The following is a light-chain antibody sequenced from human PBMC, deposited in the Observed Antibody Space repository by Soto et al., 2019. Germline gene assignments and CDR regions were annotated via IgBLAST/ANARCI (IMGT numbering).Light chain of an antibody. CDR2: RAS. CDR1: QSISTW. Sequence: DIQMTQSPSTLSASVGDRVTITCRASQSISTWLAWYQQKPGTAPKLLIYRASNLESGVPSRFSGSGSGTEFTLPITSLQPNDLPPYYVQQYTASSGTFGHGTKVDIK. J-gene: IGKJ3*01. CDR3: QQYTASSGT. V-gene: IGKV1-5*03.